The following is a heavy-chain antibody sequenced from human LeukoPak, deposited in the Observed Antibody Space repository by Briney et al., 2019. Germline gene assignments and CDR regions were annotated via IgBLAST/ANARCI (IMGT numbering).Heavy chain of an antibody. D-gene: IGHD3-10*01. Sequence: GGSLRLSCAASGFTFSSYGMSWVRKAPGKGLEWVSAISGSGGSTYYADSVKGRFTISRDNSKNTLYLQMNSVRAEATAVYYCAKGSGTMVRGVIESYYYYYMDVWGKGTTVNISS. CDR1: GFTFSSYG. V-gene: IGHV3-23*01. J-gene: IGHJ6*03. CDR3: AKGSGTMVRGVIESYYYYYMDV. CDR2: ISGSGGST.